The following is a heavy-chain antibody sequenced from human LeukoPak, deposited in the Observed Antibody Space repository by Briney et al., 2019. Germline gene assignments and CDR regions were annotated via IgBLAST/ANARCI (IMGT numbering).Heavy chain of an antibody. Sequence: GGSLRLSCAASGFTFSSYGMHWVRQAPGKGLEWVAVISYDGSNKYNADSVKGRFTISRDNSKNTLYLQMNSLRAEDTAVYYCAEDLWSHIVLSAIGYWGQGTLVTVSS. CDR2: ISYDGSNK. J-gene: IGHJ4*02. V-gene: IGHV3-30*18. D-gene: IGHD5-12*01. CDR3: AEDLWSHIVLSAIGY. CDR1: GFTFSSYG.